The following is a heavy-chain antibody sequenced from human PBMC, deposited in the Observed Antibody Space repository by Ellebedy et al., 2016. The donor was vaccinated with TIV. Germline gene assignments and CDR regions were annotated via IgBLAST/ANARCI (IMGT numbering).Heavy chain of an antibody. CDR3: AMRLRGKFDY. CDR1: GFTFSSYA. Sequence: GGSLRLSXAASGFTFSSYAMSWVRQAPGKGLEWVANIKQDGSEKYYVDSVKGRFTISRDNAKNSLYLQMNSLRAEDTAVYYCAMRLRGKFDYWGQGTLVTVSS. J-gene: IGHJ4*02. D-gene: IGHD3-16*01. CDR2: IKQDGSEK. V-gene: IGHV3-7*01.